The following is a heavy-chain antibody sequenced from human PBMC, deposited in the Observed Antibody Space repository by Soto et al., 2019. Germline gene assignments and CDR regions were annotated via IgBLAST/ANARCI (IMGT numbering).Heavy chain of an antibody. J-gene: IGHJ4*02. CDR3: ARVRFEHQMSYFDY. D-gene: IGHD2-2*01. Sequence: SETLSLTCAIFGDSVSSKSVAWNWIRQSPSRGLEWLGRTYYRSQWYDDYAVSVKSRITINPDTSKNQFSLQLNSVTPEDTAVYYCARVRFEHQMSYFDYWGQGTLVTVSS. CDR1: GDSVSSKSVA. CDR2: TYYRSQWYD. V-gene: IGHV6-1*01.